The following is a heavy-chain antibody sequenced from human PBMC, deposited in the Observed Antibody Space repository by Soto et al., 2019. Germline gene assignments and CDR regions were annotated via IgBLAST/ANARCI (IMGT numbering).Heavy chain of an antibody. J-gene: IGHJ2*01. V-gene: IGHV3-23*01. CDR2: IRGGGDAT. Sequence: EVQLLDSGGGLVQPWGSLRLSCAASGFTFSGYALTWVRQATGKGLEWVSAIRGGGDATFYADSVKGRFTISRDNSKNTLYLQMNPLRAEDTAVYYCARKVSGSTGRPDLWYFDLWGRGTLVTVSS. D-gene: IGHD3-10*01. CDR1: GFTFSGYA. CDR3: ARKVSGSTGRPDLWYFDL.